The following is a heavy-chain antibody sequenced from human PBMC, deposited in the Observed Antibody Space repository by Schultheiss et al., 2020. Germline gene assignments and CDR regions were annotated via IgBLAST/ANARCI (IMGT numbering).Heavy chain of an antibody. J-gene: IGHJ4*02. Sequence: GGSLRLSCAASGFTFSSYGMSWVRQAPGKGPEWVSAMSGSGGNTYYADSVEGRFTISRDNSKNTLYLHMSSLRAEDTAVYYCAKDQQQWMAFDYWGQGTLVTVSS. CDR3: AKDQQQWMAFDY. CDR2: MSGSGGNT. CDR1: GFTFSSYG. D-gene: IGHD6-19*01. V-gene: IGHV3-23*01.